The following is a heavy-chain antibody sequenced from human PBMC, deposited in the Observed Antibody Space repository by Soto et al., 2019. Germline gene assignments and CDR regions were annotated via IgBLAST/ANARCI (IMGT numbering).Heavy chain of an antibody. J-gene: IGHJ4*02. D-gene: IGHD3-10*01. V-gene: IGHV1-69*01. CDR1: GGTFSSYA. CDR3: ARDYYGSGSYYMSLDY. CDR2: IIPIFGTA. Sequence: QVPLVQSGAEVKKRGSSVKVSCKASGGTFSSYAISWVRQAPGQGLEWMGGIIPIFGTANYAQKFQGRVTITADECTSTAYMELSSLRYEDTAVYYCARDYYGSGSYYMSLDYWGQGTLVTVSS.